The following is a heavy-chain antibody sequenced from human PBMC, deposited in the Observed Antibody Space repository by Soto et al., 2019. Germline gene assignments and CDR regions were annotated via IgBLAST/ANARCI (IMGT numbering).Heavy chain of an antibody. CDR2: IYNSGST. J-gene: IGHJ6*02. CDR1: GGSISTYY. CDR3: ARARITMVREVIKYNMDV. V-gene: IGHV4-59*01. D-gene: IGHD3-10*01. Sequence: SETLSLTCTVSGGSISTYYWSWIRRPPGKGLEWIGYIYNSGSTHSNPSLQSRVTISVDTSKNQFSLKLSSVTAADTAIYYCARARITMVREVIKYNMDVWGQGITVTVSS.